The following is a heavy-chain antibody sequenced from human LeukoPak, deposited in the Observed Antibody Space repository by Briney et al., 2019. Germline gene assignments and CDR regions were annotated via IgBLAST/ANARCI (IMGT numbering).Heavy chain of an antibody. Sequence: GGSLRLSCAASEFTFSNYGMHGVRQAPGKGLEWVAVIWYDGSNKYYADSVKGRFTISRDNSKNTVYLQMNSLRAGDTAVYYCARPLDSSGYYLGYWGQGTLVTVSS. CDR2: IWYDGSNK. CDR3: ARPLDSSGYYLGY. V-gene: IGHV3-33*01. CDR1: EFTFSNYG. J-gene: IGHJ4*02. D-gene: IGHD3-22*01.